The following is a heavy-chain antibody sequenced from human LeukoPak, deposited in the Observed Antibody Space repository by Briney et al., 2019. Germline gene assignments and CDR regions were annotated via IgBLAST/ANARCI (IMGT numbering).Heavy chain of an antibody. CDR1: EFSFSSFA. CDR2: ISGRGDMT. Sequence: GGALRLSCTASEFSFSSFAMNWVRQAPARGLEGVSSISGRGDMTYYANSVQGRFTISRDNTKKTLYLQMYSLRAEDTAVYYCAMVGLFGVTTDYNWFDPWGRGTPVTVFS. J-gene: IGHJ5*02. V-gene: IGHV3-23*01. D-gene: IGHD4-11*01. CDR3: AMVGLFGVTTDYNWFDP.